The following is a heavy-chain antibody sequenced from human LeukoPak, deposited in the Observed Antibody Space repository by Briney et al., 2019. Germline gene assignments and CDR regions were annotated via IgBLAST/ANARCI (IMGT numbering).Heavy chain of an antibody. Sequence: GGSLRLSCAASGFTFDDYAMHWVRQVPGKGLEWVSGISWNSASIGYADSVKGQFTISRDNAKNSLFLQMNSLRVEDTALYYCAKVAGPWTYYYYYGMDVWGQGTTVTVSS. CDR1: GFTFDDYA. CDR3: AKVAGPWTYYYYYGMDV. V-gene: IGHV3-9*01. J-gene: IGHJ6*02. D-gene: IGHD6-19*01. CDR2: ISWNSASI.